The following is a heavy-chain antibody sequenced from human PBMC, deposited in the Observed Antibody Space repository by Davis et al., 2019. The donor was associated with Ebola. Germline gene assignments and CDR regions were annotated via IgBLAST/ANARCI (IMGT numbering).Heavy chain of an antibody. V-gene: IGHV4-59*01. CDR2: IYYSGST. D-gene: IGHD6-13*01. J-gene: IGHJ4*02. CDR1: GFTFSGSA. CDR3: ARVRAAAVDY. Sequence: ESLKISCAASGFTFSGSAMHWIRQPPGKGLEWIGYIYYSGSTNYNPSLKSRVTISVDTSKNQFSLKLSSVTAADTAVYYCARVRAAAVDYWGQGTLVTVSS.